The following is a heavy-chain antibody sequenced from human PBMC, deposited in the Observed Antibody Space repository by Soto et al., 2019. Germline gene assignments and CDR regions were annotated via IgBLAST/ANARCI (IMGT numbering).Heavy chain of an antibody. CDR2: ISGSGGST. D-gene: IGHD6-19*01. J-gene: IGHJ5*02. V-gene: IGHV3-23*01. CDR3: AIPPGSGWYGNWFDP. Sequence: VQLLESGGGLVQPGGSLRLSCAASGFTFSSYAMSWVRQAPGKGLEWVSAISGSGGSTYYADSVKGRFTISRDNSKNTLYLQMNSLRAEDTAVYYCAIPPGSGWYGNWFDPWGQGTLVTVSS. CDR1: GFTFSSYA.